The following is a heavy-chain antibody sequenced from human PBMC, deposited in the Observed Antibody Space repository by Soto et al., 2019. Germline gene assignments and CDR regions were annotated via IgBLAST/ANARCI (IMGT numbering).Heavy chain of an antibody. CDR2: IKSKTDGGTT. J-gene: IGHJ6*02. V-gene: IGHV3-15*01. Sequence: GGSLRLSCAASGFTFSNAWMSWVRQAPGKGLEWVGRIKSKTDGGTTDYAAPVKGRFTISRDDSKNTLYLQMNSLKTEDTAVYYCTARITIFGVVTDLYGMDVWGQGTTVTVSS. D-gene: IGHD3-3*01. CDR3: TARITIFGVVTDLYGMDV. CDR1: GFTFSNAW.